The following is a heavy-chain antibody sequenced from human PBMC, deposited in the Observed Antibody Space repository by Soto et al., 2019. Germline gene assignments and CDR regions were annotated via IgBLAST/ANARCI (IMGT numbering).Heavy chain of an antibody. Sequence: QVQLVESGGGVVQPGRSPRLSCAASGFTFSSYGMHWVRQAPGKGLEWVAVISYDGSNKYYADSVKGRFTISRDNSKNTLYLQMNSLRAEDTAVYYCAKELQDYGGNWGYDAFDIWGQGTMVTVSS. CDR2: ISYDGSNK. CDR1: GFTFSSYG. CDR3: AKELQDYGGNWGYDAFDI. J-gene: IGHJ3*02. V-gene: IGHV3-30*18. D-gene: IGHD4-17*01.